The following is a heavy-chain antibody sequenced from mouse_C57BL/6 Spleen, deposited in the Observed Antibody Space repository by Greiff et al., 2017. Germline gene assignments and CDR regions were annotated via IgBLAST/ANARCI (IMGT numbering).Heavy chain of an antibody. V-gene: IGHV14-3*01. J-gene: IGHJ4*01. Sequence: VQLQQSVAELVRPGASVKLSCTASGFNFTNSYMHWVKQRPEQGLEWIGRIDPANGNTKYAPKFQGKATITADTSSNTAYLQLSSLTSEDTAIYYCASFDCDVHYYAMDYWGQVTSVTVSS. CDR1: GFNFTNSY. CDR2: IDPANGNT. D-gene: IGHD2-4*01. CDR3: ASFDCDVHYYAMDY.